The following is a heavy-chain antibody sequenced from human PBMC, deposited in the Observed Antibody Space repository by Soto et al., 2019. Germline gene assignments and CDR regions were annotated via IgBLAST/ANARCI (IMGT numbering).Heavy chain of an antibody. J-gene: IGHJ4*02. CDR2: ISWDGGST. Sequence: GGSLRLSCAASGFTFDDYTMHWVRQAPGKGLEWVSLISWDGGSTYYADSVKGRFTISRDNSKNSLYLQMNSLRTEDTALYYCAKDEYSSGWSIDYWGQGTLVTVSS. V-gene: IGHV3-43*01. CDR3: AKDEYSSGWSIDY. CDR1: GFTFDDYT. D-gene: IGHD6-19*01.